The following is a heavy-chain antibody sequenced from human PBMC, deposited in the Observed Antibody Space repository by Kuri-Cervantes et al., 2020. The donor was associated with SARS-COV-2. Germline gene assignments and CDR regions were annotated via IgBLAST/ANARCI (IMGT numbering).Heavy chain of an antibody. D-gene: IGHD3-3*01. CDR3: ARGRSRITIFGVVISGVGYYFDY. CDR2: INHSGST. CDR1: GGSFSGYY. V-gene: IGHV4-34*01. Sequence: SETLSLTCAVYGGSFSGYYWSWIRQPPGKGLEWIGEINHSGSTNYNPSLKSRVTISVDTSKNQFSLKLSSVTAADTAVYYCARGRSRITIFGVVISGVGYYFDYWSQGTLVTVSS. J-gene: IGHJ4*02.